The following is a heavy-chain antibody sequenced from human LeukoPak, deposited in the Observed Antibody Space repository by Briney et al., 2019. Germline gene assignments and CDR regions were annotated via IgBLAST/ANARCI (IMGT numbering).Heavy chain of an antibody. D-gene: IGHD3-16*02. CDR1: GFTFSIYA. CDR3: AKSYDYVWGSYRAPFDY. Sequence: GGPLRLSCAASGFTFSIYAMSWVRQAPGKGLECVSAISGRGGSTYYADSVKSRFTIARDNSKNTLYLQMNRLRAEDTAVYYCAKSYDYVWGSYRAPFDYWGQGTLVTVSS. V-gene: IGHV3-23*01. CDR2: ISGRGGST. J-gene: IGHJ4*02.